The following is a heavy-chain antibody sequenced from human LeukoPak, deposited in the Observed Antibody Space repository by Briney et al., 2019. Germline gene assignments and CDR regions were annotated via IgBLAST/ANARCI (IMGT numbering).Heavy chain of an antibody. Sequence: GGSLSLSCTVSGFTVSSNSMSWVRQAPGKGLEWVSFIFSSTHYSDSVKGRFTISRDNSKNTLYLQMNSLRAEDTAVYYCAKDFRIAVAGKDYYYYYMDVWGKGTTVTISS. CDR2: IFSST. CDR1: GFTVSSNS. D-gene: IGHD6-19*01. J-gene: IGHJ6*03. CDR3: AKDFRIAVAGKDYYYYYMDV. V-gene: IGHV3-66*03.